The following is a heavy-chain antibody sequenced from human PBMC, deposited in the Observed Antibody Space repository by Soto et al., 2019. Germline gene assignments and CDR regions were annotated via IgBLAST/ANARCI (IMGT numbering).Heavy chain of an antibody. CDR1: GFTFSSFD. CDR2: IGTTGDT. J-gene: IGHJ3*02. CDR3: AKDLKYYYDSSGYGGAFDI. D-gene: IGHD3-22*01. Sequence: GGSLRLSCVASGFTFSSFDMHWVRQPSGEGLEWVSTIGTTGDTYPPVSLQGRFTVSRDSAKNSFYLQMNSLRAGDTAVYYCAKDLKYYYDSSGYGGAFDIWGQGTMVTVSS. V-gene: IGHV3-13*01.